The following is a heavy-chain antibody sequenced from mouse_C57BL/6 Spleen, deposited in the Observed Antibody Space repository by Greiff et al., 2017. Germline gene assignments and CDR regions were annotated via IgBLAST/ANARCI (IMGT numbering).Heavy chain of an antibody. CDR1: GYTFTTYP. V-gene: IGHV1-47*01. D-gene: IGHD2-2*01. CDR3: ARRGKNYGYGFAY. Sequence: QVQLKESGAELVKPGASVKMSCKASGYTFTTYPIEWMKQNHGKSLEWIGNFHPYNDDTKYNEKFKGKATLTVEKSSSTVYLELSRLTSDDSAVYYCARRGKNYGYGFAYWGQGTLVTVSA. J-gene: IGHJ3*01. CDR2: FHPYNDDT.